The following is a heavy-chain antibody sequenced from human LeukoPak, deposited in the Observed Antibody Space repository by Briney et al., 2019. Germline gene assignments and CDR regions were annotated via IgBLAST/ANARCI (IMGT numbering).Heavy chain of an antibody. CDR2: IYTSGST. D-gene: IGHD1-1*01. J-gene: IGHJ5*02. Sequence: SETLSLTCTVSGDSISSSSYYWSWIRQPAGKGLEWIGRIYTSGSTNYNPSLKSRVTISVDTSKNQFSLMLSSVTAADTAVYYSARTGGRYWFDPWGQGTLVTVSS. V-gene: IGHV4-61*02. CDR1: GDSISSSSYY. CDR3: ARTGGRYWFDP.